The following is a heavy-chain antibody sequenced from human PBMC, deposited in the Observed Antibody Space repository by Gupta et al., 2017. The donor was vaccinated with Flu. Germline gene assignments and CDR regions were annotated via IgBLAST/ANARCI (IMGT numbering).Heavy chain of an antibody. D-gene: IGHD6-13*01. V-gene: IGHV1-2*02. Sequence: QVQLVQSGAEVKKPGASVKVSCKASGYTFTGYYMHWVRQAPGQGLEWMGWINPNSGGTNYAQKFQGRVTMTRDTSISTAYMELSRLRSDDTAVYYCASWGGSSWFYSQPRPDDAFDIWGQGTMVTVSS. CDR1: GYTFTGYY. CDR3: ASWGGSSWFYSQPRPDDAFDI. CDR2: INPNSGGT. J-gene: IGHJ3*02.